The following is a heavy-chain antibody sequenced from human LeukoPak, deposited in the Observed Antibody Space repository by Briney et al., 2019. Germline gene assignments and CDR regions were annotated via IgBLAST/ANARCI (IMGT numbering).Heavy chain of an antibody. Sequence: PGGSLRLSCAASGFTFSSYWMSWVRQAPGKGLEWVANIKQDGSEKYYVDSVKDRFTISRDNAKISLYLQMNSLRAEDTAVYYCAREGLGGGRPPDYWGQGTLVTVSS. V-gene: IGHV3-7*04. D-gene: IGHD2-15*01. CDR3: AREGLGGGRPPDY. CDR2: IKQDGSEK. J-gene: IGHJ4*02. CDR1: GFTFSSYW.